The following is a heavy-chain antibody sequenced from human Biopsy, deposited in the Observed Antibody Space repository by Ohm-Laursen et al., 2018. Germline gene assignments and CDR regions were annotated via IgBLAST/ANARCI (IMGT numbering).Heavy chain of an antibody. D-gene: IGHD4-23*01. CDR3: ARGSNEYGGLYFPH. CDR1: GGSFTGHY. CDR2: ISYTGYT. J-gene: IGHJ1*01. Sequence: TLSLTCTVSGGSFTGHYWGWIRQPPGKGLEWIGHISYTGYTSYKSSLKSRVTISLDTSRKHFSLRLTSLAAADTAVYYCARGSNEYGGLYFPHWGQGTLVTVSS. V-gene: IGHV4-59*11.